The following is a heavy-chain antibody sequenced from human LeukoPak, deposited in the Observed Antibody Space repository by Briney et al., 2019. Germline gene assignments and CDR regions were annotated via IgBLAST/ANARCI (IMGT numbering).Heavy chain of an antibody. CDR1: GGSISSGGYY. D-gene: IGHD2-21*02. CDR2: IYYSGSTNYNSGST. Sequence: SQTLSLTCTVSGGSISSGGYYWSWIRQHPGKGLECIGYIYYSGSTNYNSGSTNYNPSLKSRVTISVDTSKNQFSLKVSSVTAADTAVYYCARVRAAPTAWGLDYWGQGTLVTVSS. CDR3: ARVRAAPTAWGLDY. V-gene: IGHV4-61*08. J-gene: IGHJ4*02.